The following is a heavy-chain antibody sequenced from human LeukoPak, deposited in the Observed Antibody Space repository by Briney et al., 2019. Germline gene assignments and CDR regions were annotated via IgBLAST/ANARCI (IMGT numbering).Heavy chain of an antibody. Sequence: GGSLRLSCAASGFTFSSYSMNWVRQAPGKGLEWTSYIGISSGNTKYADSVKGRFIISGDKAKNSLYLQMNSLRVEDTAVYYCARDTKYAFDNWGQGTLVTVSS. CDR3: ARDTKYAFDN. V-gene: IGHV3-48*01. J-gene: IGHJ4*02. CDR2: IGISSGNT. CDR1: GFTFSSYS. D-gene: IGHD2-2*01.